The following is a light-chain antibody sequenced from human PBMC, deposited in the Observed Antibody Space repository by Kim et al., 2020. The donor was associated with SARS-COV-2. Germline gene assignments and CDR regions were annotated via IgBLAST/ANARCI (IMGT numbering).Light chain of an antibody. V-gene: IGLV3-9*01. CDR3: QVWDSSTRV. Sequence: SVALGQTARITGGENNIVTKYVHWYQQRPGQAPVLVIYRNDHRPSGIPDRFSGSNSGNTATLTISRAQVGDEADYYCQVWDSSTRVFGGGTQLTVL. J-gene: IGLJ3*02. CDR2: RND. CDR1: NIVTKY.